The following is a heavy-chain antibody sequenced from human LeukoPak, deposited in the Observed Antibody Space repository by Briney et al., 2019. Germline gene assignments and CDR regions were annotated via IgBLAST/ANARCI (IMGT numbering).Heavy chain of an antibody. Sequence: GGSLRLSCAASGFTFSTYAMHWVRQAPGKGLEWVAVISFDGSDKYYADSVKGRFTISRDDSKNTLYLQMNSLRAEDTAIYYCARVGFTTVATSDYFYYGMDVWGQGTTATVSS. CDR1: GFTFSTYA. CDR3: ARVGFTTVATSDYFYYGMDV. V-gene: IGHV3-30*04. J-gene: IGHJ6*02. D-gene: IGHD4-23*01. CDR2: ISFDGSDK.